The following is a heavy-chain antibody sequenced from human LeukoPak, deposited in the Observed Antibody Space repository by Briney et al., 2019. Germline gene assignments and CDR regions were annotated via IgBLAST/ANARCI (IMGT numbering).Heavy chain of an antibody. J-gene: IGHJ5*02. CDR2: ISSSSSYI. CDR1: GFTFSSYE. CDR3: ARGTEMATMGSWFDP. D-gene: IGHD5-24*01. Sequence: GGLRLSCAASGFTFSSYEMNWVRQAPGKGLEWVSSISSSSSYIYYADSVKGRFTISRDNAETSLYLQMNSLRAEDTAVYYCARGTEMATMGSWFDPWGQGTLVTVSS. V-gene: IGHV3-21*01.